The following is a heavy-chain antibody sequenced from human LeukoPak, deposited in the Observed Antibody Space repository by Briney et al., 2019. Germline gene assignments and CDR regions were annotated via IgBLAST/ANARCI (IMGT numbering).Heavy chain of an antibody. CDR3: ARIKGPTGENWFDP. CDR1: GFSLSTSGMC. J-gene: IGHJ5*02. CDR2: IDRDDDK. Sequence: ESGPALVKPTQTLTLTCTFSGFSLSTSGMCVSWIRQPPGKALEWLARIDRDDDKYYSTSLKTRLTISKDTSKNQVVLTMTNMDPVDTATYHCARIKGPTGENWFDPWGQGTLVTVSS. V-gene: IGHV2-70*11. D-gene: IGHD7-27*01.